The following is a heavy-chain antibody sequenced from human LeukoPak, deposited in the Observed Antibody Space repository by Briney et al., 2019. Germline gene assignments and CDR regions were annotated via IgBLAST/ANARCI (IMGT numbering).Heavy chain of an antibody. Sequence: ASVRGSCKASGYTFTGYYMHWVRQAPGQGLEWMGWINPNSGGTNYAQKFQGRVTMSRDTSISTAYMELSRLRSDDTAVYYCARVPYCSGGSCYRSPFDYWGQGTLVTVSS. CDR3: ARVPYCSGGSCYRSPFDY. V-gene: IGHV1-2*02. CDR2: INPNSGGT. CDR1: GYTFTGYY. D-gene: IGHD2-15*01. J-gene: IGHJ4*02.